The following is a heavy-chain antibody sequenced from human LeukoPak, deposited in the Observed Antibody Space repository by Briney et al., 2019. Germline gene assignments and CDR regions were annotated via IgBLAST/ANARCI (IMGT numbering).Heavy chain of an antibody. CDR2: IHPGGSDT. J-gene: IGHJ4*02. D-gene: IGHD1-26*01. CDR1: GYSFTNYW. Sequence: GESLKISCKGSGYSFTNYWIAWVRLMPGKGLEWMGIIHPGGSDTTYSPSFQGQVTISADKSISTAYLQWSSLKASDTAIYYCARPRGPTLPDSFYYWGQGTLVTVSS. CDR3: ARPRGPTLPDSFYY. V-gene: IGHV5-51*01.